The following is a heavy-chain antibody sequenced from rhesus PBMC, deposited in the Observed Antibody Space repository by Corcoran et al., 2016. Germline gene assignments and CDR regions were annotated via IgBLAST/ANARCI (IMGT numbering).Heavy chain of an antibody. CDR2: ISGGSQPP. Sequence: QVQLQESGPGLVKPSDTLPLTCAFSGASLSSHYWTWIRQPPGKGLEWIGYISGGSQPPTSTPSLRGRVTISKDTSQNHFSLKLSSVTAADTAVYYCAREAVSLEVWGRGVLVTVSS. V-gene: IGHV4-147*01. CDR3: AREAVSLEV. D-gene: IGHD6-25*01. J-gene: IGHJ5-2*02. CDR1: GASLSSHY.